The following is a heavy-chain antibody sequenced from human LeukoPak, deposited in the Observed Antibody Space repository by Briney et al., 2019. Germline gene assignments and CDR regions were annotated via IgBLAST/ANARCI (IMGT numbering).Heavy chain of an antibody. V-gene: IGHV3-21*01. CDR1: GFTFSSYS. J-gene: IGHJ6*02. CDR2: ISSSSSYT. Sequence: GGSLRLSCAASGFTFSSYSMNWVRQAPGKGLEWVSSISSSSSYTYYADSVKGRFTISRDNAKNSLYLQMNSLRAEDTAVYYCARYCSGGSCYNHYYGMDVWGQGTTVTVSS. D-gene: IGHD2-15*01. CDR3: ARYCSGGSCYNHYYGMDV.